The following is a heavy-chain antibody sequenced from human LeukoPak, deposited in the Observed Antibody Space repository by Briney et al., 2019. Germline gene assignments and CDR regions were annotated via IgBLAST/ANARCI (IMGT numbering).Heavy chain of an antibody. Sequence: GGSLRLSCAASGFTFSSSGMHWVRQAPGKGLEWVANIKEDGSEKYYVDSVKGRFTISRDNAKNSLYLQMNSLRAEDTAVYYCAREPRGYSYDQWGQGTLVTVSS. J-gene: IGHJ4*02. CDR2: IKEDGSEK. CDR3: AREPRGYSYDQ. CDR1: GFTFSSSG. D-gene: IGHD5-18*01. V-gene: IGHV3-7*01.